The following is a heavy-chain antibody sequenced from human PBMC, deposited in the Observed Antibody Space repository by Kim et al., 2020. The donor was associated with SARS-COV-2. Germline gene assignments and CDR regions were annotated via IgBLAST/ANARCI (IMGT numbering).Heavy chain of an antibody. D-gene: IGHD3-9*01. Sequence: SVKVSCKASGGTFSSYAISWVRQAPGQGLEWMGGIIPIFGTANYAQKFQGRVTITADESTSTAYMELSSLRSEDTAVYYCARAPKDDIFSPYYFDYWGQGTLVTVSS. J-gene: IGHJ4*02. CDR2: IIPIFGTA. V-gene: IGHV1-69*13. CDR3: ARAPKDDIFSPYYFDY. CDR1: GGTFSSYA.